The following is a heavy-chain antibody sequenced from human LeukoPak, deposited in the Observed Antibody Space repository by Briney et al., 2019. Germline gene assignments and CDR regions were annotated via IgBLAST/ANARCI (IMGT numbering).Heavy chain of an antibody. CDR3: ARGPKYYSRLRFGN. J-gene: IGHJ4*02. CDR2: INHSGST. CDR1: GGSFSGYY. V-gene: IGHV4-34*01. D-gene: IGHD2-2*01. Sequence: SETLSLTCAVYGGSFSGYYWSWIRQPPGKGLEWIGEINHSGSTNYNPSLKSRVTISVDTSKNQFSLKLSSVTAADTAVYYCARGPKYYSRLRFGNWGQGTLVTVSS.